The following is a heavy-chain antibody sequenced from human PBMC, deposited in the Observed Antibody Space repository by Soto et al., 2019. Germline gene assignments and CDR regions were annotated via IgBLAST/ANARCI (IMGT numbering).Heavy chain of an antibody. CDR3: ARDDSVIVGATTLPDY. CDR1: GFTFSSYG. Sequence: QVQLVESGGGVVQPGRSLRLSCAASGFTFSSYGMHWVRQAPGKGLEWVAVIWYDGSNKYYADSVKGRFTISRDNSMNTLYLQMNSLRAEDTAVYYCARDDSVIVGATTLPDYWGQGTLVTVSS. CDR2: IWYDGSNK. V-gene: IGHV3-33*01. D-gene: IGHD1-26*01. J-gene: IGHJ4*02.